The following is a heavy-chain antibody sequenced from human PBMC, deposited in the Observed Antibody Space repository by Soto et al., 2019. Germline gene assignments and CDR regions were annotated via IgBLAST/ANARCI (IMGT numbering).Heavy chain of an antibody. Sequence: PSETLSLTXTVSGGSISSVGYYGSWIRQHPGKGLEWIGYIYYSGSXYYNPSLKSRVTISVDTSKNQFSLKLSSVTAADTAVYYCACMXXXXXXYFDYWGXGTLVTXSX. CDR2: IYYSGSX. CDR1: GGSISSVGYY. CDR3: ACMXXXXXXYFDY. J-gene: IGHJ4*01. V-gene: IGHV4-31*03. D-gene: IGHD2-8*01.